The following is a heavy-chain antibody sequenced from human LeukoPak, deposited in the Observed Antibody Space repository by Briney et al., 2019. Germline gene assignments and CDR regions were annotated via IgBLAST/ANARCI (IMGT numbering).Heavy chain of an antibody. V-gene: IGHV4-4*02. CDR1: GASISATNW. D-gene: IGHD3-10*01. CDR3: AKESGRGTFAL. J-gene: IGHJ3*01. CDR2: VSHSETT. Sequence: KTSETLSLTCDVSGASISATNWWTWVRLPPGKGLEWIGEVSHSETTNYSPSLEGRVRLSVDRATNQFSLKLTSVTAADTAVYYCAKESGRGTFALWGQGTMVTVSS.